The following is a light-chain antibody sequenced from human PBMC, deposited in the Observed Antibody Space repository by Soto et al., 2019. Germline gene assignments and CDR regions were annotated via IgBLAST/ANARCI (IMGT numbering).Light chain of an antibody. Sequence: QTVVTQEPSFSVSLGRTVTLTCGLSSGSVSTNYYPTWCQQTPGQAPRTLIYNTNTRSSGVPDRFFGSILGNKAALTITGAQADDESDYYCVLYMGSGIWVFGGGTKLTVL. CDR1: SGSVSTNYY. CDR2: NTN. CDR3: VLYMGSGIWV. V-gene: IGLV8-61*01. J-gene: IGLJ3*02.